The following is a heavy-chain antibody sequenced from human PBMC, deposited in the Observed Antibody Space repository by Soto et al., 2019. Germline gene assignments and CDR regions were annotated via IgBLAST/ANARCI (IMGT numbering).Heavy chain of an antibody. CDR1: GYSIRSGYY. D-gene: IGHD3-10*01. V-gene: IGHV4-38-2*02. CDR2: VFHNGIM. Sequence: SETLSLTCIVSGYSIRSGYYWGCFRQAPGKGLEWLGSVFHNGIMFHNPSFQSRVTISVDTSKNQFSLNLRSVTAADTAVYYCAALWFGELAFNYWGHGILVTVSS. CDR3: AALWFGELAFNY. J-gene: IGHJ4*01.